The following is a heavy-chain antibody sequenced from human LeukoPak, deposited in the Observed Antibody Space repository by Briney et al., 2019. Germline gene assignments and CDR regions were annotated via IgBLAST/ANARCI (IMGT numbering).Heavy chain of an antibody. CDR1: GFTFSSYW. V-gene: IGHV3-23*01. J-gene: IGHJ5*02. CDR2: ISGSGDST. D-gene: IGHD3-10*01. Sequence: PGGSLRLSCAASGFTFSSYWMHWVRQAPGKGLVWVSAISGSGDSTYYADSVKGRFTISRDNSKNTLCLQMNSLRAEDTAVYYCAKDGSGSYPNWFDPWGQGTLVTVSS. CDR3: AKDGSGSYPNWFDP.